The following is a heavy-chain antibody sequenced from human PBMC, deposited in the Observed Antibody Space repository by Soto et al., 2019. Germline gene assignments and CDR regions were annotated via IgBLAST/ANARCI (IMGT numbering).Heavy chain of an antibody. J-gene: IGHJ2*01. V-gene: IGHV4-39*01. D-gene: IGHD5-12*01. CDR2: IYYSGST. CDR3: ASIRRGYSGYLAYWYFDL. CDR1: GGSISSSSYY. Sequence: QLQLQESGPGLVKPSETLSLTCTVSGGSISSSSYYWGWIRQPPGKGLEWIGSIYYSGSTYYNPSLMSRVTISVDTSKNQFSLKLSSVTAADTAVYYCASIRRGYSGYLAYWYFDLWGRGTLVTVSS.